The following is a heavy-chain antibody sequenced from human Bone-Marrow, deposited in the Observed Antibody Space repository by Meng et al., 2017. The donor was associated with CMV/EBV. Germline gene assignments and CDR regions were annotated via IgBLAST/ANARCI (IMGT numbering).Heavy chain of an antibody. CDR1: GLTLSTYW. CDR2: IKQDGSDK. CDR3: AKDRAVGGYYDSSGYSDY. J-gene: IGHJ4*02. D-gene: IGHD3-22*01. V-gene: IGHV3-7*01. Sequence: GESLKISCAASGLTLSTYWMTWVRQAPGKGLESVANIKQDGSDKYYLDSVKGRFTISRDNAKNTLSLQMNSLRVEDTAIYYCAKDRAVGGYYDSSGYSDYWGQGTLVTVSS.